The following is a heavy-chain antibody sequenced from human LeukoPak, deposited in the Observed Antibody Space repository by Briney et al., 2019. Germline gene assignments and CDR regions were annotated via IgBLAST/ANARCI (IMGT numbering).Heavy chain of an antibody. D-gene: IGHD6-6*01. Sequence: PSGTLSLTCTVSGGSISDYHWTWIRQPPGKALEYIGYIYNRGTTYYNPSLKSRVTISADTSKKQFSLKLSSVTAADTAVYYCARGLDSSSLSWFDPWGQGTLVTVSS. CDR2: IYNRGTT. V-gene: IGHV4-59*01. J-gene: IGHJ5*02. CDR1: GGSISDYH. CDR3: ARGLDSSSLSWFDP.